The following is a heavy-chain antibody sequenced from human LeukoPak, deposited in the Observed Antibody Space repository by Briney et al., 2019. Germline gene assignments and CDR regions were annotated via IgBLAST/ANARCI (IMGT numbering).Heavy chain of an antibody. J-gene: IGHJ4*02. D-gene: IGHD3-22*01. CDR1: GYTFTSYY. V-gene: IGHV1-3*01. Sequence: ASVKVSCKASGYTFTSYYMHWVRQAPGQRLEWMGWINAGNGNTKYSQKFQGRVTITRDTSASTAYMELSSLRSEDTAVYYCARDNGYYDSSGYYPDYWGQGTLVTVSS. CDR2: INAGNGNT. CDR3: ARDNGYYDSSGYYPDY.